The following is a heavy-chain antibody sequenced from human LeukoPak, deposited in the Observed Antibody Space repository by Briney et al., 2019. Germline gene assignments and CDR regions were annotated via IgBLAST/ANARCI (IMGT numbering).Heavy chain of an antibody. J-gene: IGHJ3*02. CDR2: IYYSGST. D-gene: IGHD2-15*01. Sequence: SETLSLTCTVSGGSISSYYWSWIRQPPGKGLEGIGYIYYSGSTNYNPSLKSRVTISVDTSKNQFSLKLSSVSAADTAVYYCARMRGNCSGGSCYGLDAFDIWGQGTMVTVSS. CDR1: GGSISSYY. CDR3: ARMRGNCSGGSCYGLDAFDI. V-gene: IGHV4-59*01.